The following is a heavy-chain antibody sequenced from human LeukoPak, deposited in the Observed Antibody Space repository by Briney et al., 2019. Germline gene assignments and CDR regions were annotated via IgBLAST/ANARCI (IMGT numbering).Heavy chain of an antibody. CDR3: ARDIIAAAGPNYYSYMDV. D-gene: IGHD6-13*01. V-gene: IGHV3-66*01. CDR2: IYSGGST. J-gene: IGHJ6*03. Sequence: GGSLRLSCAASGFTVSSNYMSWVRQAPGKGLEWVSVIYSGGSTYYADSVKGRFTISRDNAKNSLYLQMNSLRAEDTAVYYCARDIIAAAGPNYYSYMDVWGKGTTVTISS. CDR1: GFTVSSNY.